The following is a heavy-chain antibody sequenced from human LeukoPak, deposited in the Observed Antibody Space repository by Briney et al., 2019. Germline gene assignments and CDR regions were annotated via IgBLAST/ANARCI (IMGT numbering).Heavy chain of an antibody. CDR3: ARSQYMITFGGVIVRDPRFDY. J-gene: IGHJ4*02. D-gene: IGHD3-16*02. Sequence: PSETLSLTCAVSGGSISSGGYSWSWIRQPPGKGLEWIGYIYHSGSTYYNPSLKSRVTISVDRSKNQFSLKLSSVTAADTAVYYCARSQYMITFGGVIVRDPRFDYWGQGTLVTVSS. CDR1: GGSISSGGYS. CDR2: IYHSGST. V-gene: IGHV4-30-2*01.